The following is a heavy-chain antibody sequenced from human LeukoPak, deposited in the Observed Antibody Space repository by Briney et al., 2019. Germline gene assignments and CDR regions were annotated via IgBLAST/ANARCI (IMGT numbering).Heavy chain of an antibody. CDR3: ARVDCLYCSSTSCYSCRFDY. CDR2: INHSGST. Sequence: PSETLSLTCTVSGGSISSGGYYWSWIRQPPGEGLEWIGEINHSGSTNYNPSLKSRVTTSVDTSKNQFSLKLSSVTAADTAVYYCARVDCLYCSSTSCYSCRFDYWGQGTLVTVSS. D-gene: IGHD2-2*01. J-gene: IGHJ4*02. V-gene: IGHV4-39*07. CDR1: GGSISSGGYY.